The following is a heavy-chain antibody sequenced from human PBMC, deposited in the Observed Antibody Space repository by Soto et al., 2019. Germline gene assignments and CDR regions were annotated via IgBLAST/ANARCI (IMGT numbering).Heavy chain of an antibody. V-gene: IGHV3-48*02. J-gene: IGHJ4*02. CDR2: INKNGFTI. D-gene: IGHD6-19*01. Sequence: XGSLKPSFTVSGFTLTTYSMNWVRQAPGKGLEWISFINKNGFTIYYADSVKGRFTISRDYAKNSLYLQMDSLRHEDTAVYYCARGAVTGTSLFDYWGLGTLVTVSS. CDR3: ARGAVTGTSLFDY. CDR1: GFTLTTYS.